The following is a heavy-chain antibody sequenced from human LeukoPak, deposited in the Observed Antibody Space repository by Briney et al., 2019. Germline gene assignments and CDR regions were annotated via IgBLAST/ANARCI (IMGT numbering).Heavy chain of an antibody. J-gene: IGHJ3*02. CDR3: ARDNPYYYDSSGFYAFDI. D-gene: IGHD3-22*01. V-gene: IGHV3-53*01. Sequence: GGSLRLSCAASGFTFSSYAMSWVRQAPGKGLEWVSVIYSGGSTYYADSVKGRFTISRDNSKNTLYLQMNSLRAEDTAVYYCARDNPYYYDSSGFYAFDIWGQGTMVTVSS. CDR1: GFTFSSYA. CDR2: IYSGGST.